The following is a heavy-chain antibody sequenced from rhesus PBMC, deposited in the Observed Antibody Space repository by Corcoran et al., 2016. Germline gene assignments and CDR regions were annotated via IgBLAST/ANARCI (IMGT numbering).Heavy chain of an antibody. J-gene: IGHJ5-1*01. CDR2: ISYTGGST. CDR1: GFTFSSYA. D-gene: IGHD4-35*01. Sequence: EVQLVESGGGLAKPGGSLRLSCAASGFTFSSYAMHWVRQAPGTGLEWVSGISYTGGSTYYADSVKGRFTISRENAKNTLYLQMDSLRAEDTAVYYCARNDYGNWNRFDVWGAGVLVTVSS. V-gene: IGHV3S18*01. CDR3: ARNDYGNWNRFDV.